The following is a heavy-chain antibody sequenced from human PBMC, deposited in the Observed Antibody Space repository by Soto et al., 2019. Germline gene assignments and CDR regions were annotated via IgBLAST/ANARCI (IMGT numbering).Heavy chain of an antibody. CDR2: INPSGFST. Sequence: ASVKVSCKASGYTFSSSYIHWVRQAPGQGLEWMGLINPSGFSTDYAQTFQGRVTVTRDTSTSTVYMELSSLRSEDTAMYYCASGGYTYGFSAMDVWGPGTTVTV. CDR1: GYTFSSSY. CDR3: ASGGYTYGFSAMDV. D-gene: IGHD5-18*01. J-gene: IGHJ6*02. V-gene: IGHV1-46*01.